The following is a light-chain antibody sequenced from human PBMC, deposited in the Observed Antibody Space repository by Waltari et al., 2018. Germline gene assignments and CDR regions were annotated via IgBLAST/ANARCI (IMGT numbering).Light chain of an antibody. CDR3: QQSYSTPRT. Sequence: DIQMTQSPSSLSASAGDRVTITCRASQSISSYLNWYQQKPGKAPKLLIYAATSLQSGVPSRFSGSGSGTDFTLTISSLQPEDFATYYCQQSYSTPRTFGQGTRLDIK. V-gene: IGKV1-39*01. CDR2: AAT. J-gene: IGKJ5*01. CDR1: QSISSY.